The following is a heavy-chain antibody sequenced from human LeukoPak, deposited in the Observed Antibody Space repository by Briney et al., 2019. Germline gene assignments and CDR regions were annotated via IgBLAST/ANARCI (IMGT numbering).Heavy chain of an antibody. CDR2: ISSSSSTI. V-gene: IGHV3-48*01. CDR1: GFTFSSYS. D-gene: IGHD4-11*01. CDR3: AKGFVQYPNWFDP. J-gene: IGHJ5*02. Sequence: PGGSLRLSCAASGFTFSSYSMNWVRQAPGKGLEWVSYISSSSSTIYYADSVKGRFTISRDNAKNSLYLQMNSLRVEDTATYYCAKGFVQYPNWFDPWGQGTLVIVSS.